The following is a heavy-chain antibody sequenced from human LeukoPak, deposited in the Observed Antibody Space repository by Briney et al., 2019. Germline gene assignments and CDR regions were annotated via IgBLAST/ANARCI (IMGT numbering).Heavy chain of an antibody. CDR1: GFTFSSHS. CDR3: ARSYMVGTTTRALDI. Sequence: SGGSLRLSCAASGFTFSSHSMNWVRQAPGKGLEWVSSISSSSSYIFYADSVKGRLTISRDNARNSMYLQMNSLRAEDTAVYYCARSYMVGTTTRALDIWGQGTMLTVSS. J-gene: IGHJ3*02. CDR2: ISSSSSYI. V-gene: IGHV3-21*01. D-gene: IGHD1-26*01.